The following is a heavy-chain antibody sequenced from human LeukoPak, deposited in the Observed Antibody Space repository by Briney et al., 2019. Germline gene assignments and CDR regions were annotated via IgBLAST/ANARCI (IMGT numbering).Heavy chain of an antibody. CDR3: AKSVNSSGYYYPFDY. CDR2: IRYDGSNK. D-gene: IGHD3-22*01. J-gene: IGHJ4*02. V-gene: IGHV3-30*02. CDR1: GFTFSDYY. Sequence: GGSLRLSCAASGFTFSDYYMSWIRQAPGKGLEWVAFIRYDGSNKYYADSVKGRFTISRDNSKNTLYLQMNSLRAEDTAVYYCAKSVNSSGYYYPFDYWGQGTLVTVSS.